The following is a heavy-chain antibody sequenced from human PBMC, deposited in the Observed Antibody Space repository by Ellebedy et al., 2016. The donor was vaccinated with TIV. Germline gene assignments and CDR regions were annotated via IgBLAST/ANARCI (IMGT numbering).Heavy chain of an antibody. CDR1: GFTFSSYS. Sequence: GESLKISCAASGFTFSSYSMNWVRQAPGKGLEWVSYISSSSSTIYYADSVKGRFTISRDNSKDTLYLQMNSLTAEDTALYYCARAWGAFDIWGQGTMVTVSS. CDR2: ISSSSSTI. D-gene: IGHD7-27*01. CDR3: ARAWGAFDI. V-gene: IGHV3-48*01. J-gene: IGHJ3*02.